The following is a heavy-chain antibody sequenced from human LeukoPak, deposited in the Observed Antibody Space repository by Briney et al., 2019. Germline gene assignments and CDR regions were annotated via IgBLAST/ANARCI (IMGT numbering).Heavy chain of an antibody. J-gene: IGHJ5*02. Sequence: SETLSLTCAVYGGSFSGYYWSWIRQPPGKGLEWIGEINHSGSTNYNPSLKSRVTISVDTSKNQFSLKLSSVTAADTAVYYCARRRITMVRGVILPNWFDPWGQGTLVTVSS. CDR2: INHSGST. D-gene: IGHD3-10*01. V-gene: IGHV4-34*01. CDR3: ARRRITMVRGVILPNWFDP. CDR1: GGSFSGYY.